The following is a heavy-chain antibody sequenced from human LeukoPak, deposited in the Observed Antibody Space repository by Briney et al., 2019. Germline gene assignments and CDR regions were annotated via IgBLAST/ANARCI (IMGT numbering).Heavy chain of an antibody. CDR1: GGSFSDYY. V-gene: IGHV4-34*01. CDR2: INHSGST. Sequence: SETLSLTCAVYGGSFSDYYWSWIRQPPGKGLEWIGEINHSGSTNYNPSLKSRVTISVDTSKNQFSLKLSSVTAADTAVYYCARGVPHCSSTSCPSGGSDYWGQGTLVTVSS. D-gene: IGHD2-2*01. J-gene: IGHJ4*02. CDR3: ARGVPHCSSTSCPSGGSDY.